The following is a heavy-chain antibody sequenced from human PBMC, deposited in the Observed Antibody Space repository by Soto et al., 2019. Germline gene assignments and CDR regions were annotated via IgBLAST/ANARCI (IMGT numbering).Heavy chain of an antibody. V-gene: IGHV3-30*03. CDR1: GFTFSSYG. J-gene: IGHJ3*02. CDR2: ISYDGSNK. Sequence: QVQLVESGGGVVQPGRSLRLSCAASGFTFSSYGMHWVRQAPGKGLEWVAVISYDGSNKYYADSVKGRFTISRDNSKNTLYLQMNSLRAEDTAVYYCARVRLEWLLNGAFDIWGQGTMVTVSS. CDR3: ARVRLEWLLNGAFDI. D-gene: IGHD3-3*01.